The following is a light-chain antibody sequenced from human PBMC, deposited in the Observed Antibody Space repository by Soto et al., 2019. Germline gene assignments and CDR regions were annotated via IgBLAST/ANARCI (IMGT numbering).Light chain of an antibody. V-gene: IGKV3-15*01. Sequence: EIVMTQSPATLSVSPGERATLSCRASQSVSSNLAWYQQKPGQGPRLLIYGASTRATGIPARFSGSESGTEFTLTISSLQSEDFAVYYCQQYNNWPPYTFGQGTKLEIK. CDR3: QQYNNWPPYT. CDR1: QSVSSN. CDR2: GAS. J-gene: IGKJ2*01.